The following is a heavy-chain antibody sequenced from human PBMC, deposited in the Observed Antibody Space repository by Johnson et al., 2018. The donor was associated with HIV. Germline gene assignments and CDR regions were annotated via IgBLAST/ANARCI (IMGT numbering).Heavy chain of an antibody. V-gene: IGHV3-11*04. Sequence: QVQLVESGGGLVKPGGSLRLSCAASGFTFSDYYMSWIRQAPGKGLEWVSNISRSGSTIYHADSVKGRLIISRDNATNSLYLQMSSLRAEDTAVYYCAKGLRYFDWLGANDACDIWGQGTMVTVSS. CDR2: ISRSGSTI. CDR1: GFTFSDYY. D-gene: IGHD3-9*01. CDR3: AKGLRYFDWLGANDACDI. J-gene: IGHJ3*02.